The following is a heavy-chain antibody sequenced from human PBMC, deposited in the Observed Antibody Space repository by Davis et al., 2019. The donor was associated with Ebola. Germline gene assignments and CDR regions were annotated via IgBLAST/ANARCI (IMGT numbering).Heavy chain of an antibody. CDR2: IYSGGST. J-gene: IGHJ4*02. CDR1: GFTVSSNY. Sequence: GESLKISCAASGFTVSSNYMSWVRQAPGKGLEWVSVIYSGGSTYYADSVKGRFTISRDNSKNTLYLQMNSLRAEDTAVYYCAVGGRNKISDYWGQGTLVTVSS. V-gene: IGHV3-66*01. D-gene: IGHD3-16*01. CDR3: AVGGRNKISDY.